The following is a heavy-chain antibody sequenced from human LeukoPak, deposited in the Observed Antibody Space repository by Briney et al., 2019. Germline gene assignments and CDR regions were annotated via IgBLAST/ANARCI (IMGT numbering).Heavy chain of an antibody. V-gene: IGHV4-59*01. CDR1: GGSISSYY. Sequence: SETLSPTSTVSGGSISSYYWSWVRQPPEKGLEWIGYIYYSGSTNYNPSLKSRVTISVDTSKNQFSLQLTSVTAADTAVYFCTRGGSNFDYWGQGTLVTVSS. D-gene: IGHD2/OR15-2a*01. J-gene: IGHJ4*02. CDR3: TRGGSNFDY. CDR2: IYYSGST.